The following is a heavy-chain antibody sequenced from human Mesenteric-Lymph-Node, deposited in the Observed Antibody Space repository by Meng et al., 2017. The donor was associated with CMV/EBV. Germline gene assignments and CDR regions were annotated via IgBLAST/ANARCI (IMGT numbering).Heavy chain of an antibody. D-gene: IGHD3-10*01. J-gene: IGHJ5*01. CDR3: AREDGSGSFSRWFDS. Sequence: GSITSGDYFWTWLRQAPGKGPEWIGHVFHSGSTYSIPSLRGRVIMSLDTSKNQFSLKLTSVTAADTAVYFCAREDGSGSFSRWFDSWGPGTLVTVSS. CDR2: VFHSGST. V-gene: IGHV4-30-4*01. CDR1: GSITSGDYF.